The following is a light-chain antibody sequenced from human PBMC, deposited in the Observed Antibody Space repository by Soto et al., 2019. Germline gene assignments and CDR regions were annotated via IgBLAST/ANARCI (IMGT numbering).Light chain of an antibody. CDR1: QSVSAW. CDR2: DVS. CDR3: QQRSNWPPIT. J-gene: IGKJ5*01. Sequence: DIQMTQSPSTLSGSVGDRVTITCRASQSVSAWLAWYQQKPGRAPKFLMYDVSNLQSGVPSRFSGSGSGTDFTLTISSLEPEDAALYYCQQRSNWPPITFGQGTRLEIK. V-gene: IGKV1-5*01.